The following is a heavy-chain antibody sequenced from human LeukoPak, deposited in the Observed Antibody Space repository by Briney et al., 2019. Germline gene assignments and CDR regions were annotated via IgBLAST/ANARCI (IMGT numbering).Heavy chain of an antibody. CDR3: ATYYYDSSGYYGFDY. CDR1: GGSISGSSYY. CDR2: IYYSGST. V-gene: IGHV4-39*07. Sequence: SETLSLTCTVPGGSISGSSYYWGWIRQPPGKGLEWIGSIYYSGSTYYNPSLKSRVTISLDTSKNQFSLKLSSVTAADTAVYYCATYYYDSSGYYGFDYWGQGTLVTVSS. D-gene: IGHD3-22*01. J-gene: IGHJ4*02.